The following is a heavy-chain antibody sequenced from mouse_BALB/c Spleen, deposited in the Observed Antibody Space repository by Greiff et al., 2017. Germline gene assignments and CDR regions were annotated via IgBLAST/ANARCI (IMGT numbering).Heavy chain of an antibody. CDR1: GFTFSSYW. CDR2: IRLKSDNYAT. Sequence: EVKLMESGGGLVQPGGSMKLSCVASGFTFSSYWMSWVRQSPEKGLEWVAEIRLKSDNYATHYAESVKGKFTISRDDSKSRLYLQMNSLRAEDTGIYYCTRMITTFYAMDYWGQGTSVTVSS. V-gene: IGHV6-6*02. D-gene: IGHD2-4*01. J-gene: IGHJ4*01. CDR3: TRMITTFYAMDY.